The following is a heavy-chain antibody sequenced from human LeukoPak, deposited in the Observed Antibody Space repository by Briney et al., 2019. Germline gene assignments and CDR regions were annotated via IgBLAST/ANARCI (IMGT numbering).Heavy chain of an antibody. D-gene: IGHD3-22*01. CDR2: IKTKTDGGTI. CDR3: TTSYYDSSGYRA. J-gene: IGHJ4*02. Sequence: TGGSLRLSCAASGFTFSSYGMHWVRQAPGKGLEWVGRIKTKTDGGTIDYAAPVKGRFTISRDDSKNTVYLQMNSLKTEDTAVYYCTTSYYDSSGYRAWGQGTLVTVSS. V-gene: IGHV3-15*01. CDR1: GFTFSSYG.